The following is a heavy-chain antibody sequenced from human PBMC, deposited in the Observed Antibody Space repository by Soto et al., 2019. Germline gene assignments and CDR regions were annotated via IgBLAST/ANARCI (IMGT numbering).Heavy chain of an antibody. CDR1: GFTFSSYG. J-gene: IGHJ4*02. CDR3: AKGGNSEFDY. D-gene: IGHD4-4*01. CDR2: ISNDGTNK. V-gene: IGHV3-30*18. Sequence: GGSLRLSCAASGFTFSSYGMHWVRQAPGKGLEWVTGISNDGTNKYYVDSVKGRFTISRDNSKNTLYLQMNSLRAEDTAVYYCAKGGNSEFDYWGQGTQVTVSS.